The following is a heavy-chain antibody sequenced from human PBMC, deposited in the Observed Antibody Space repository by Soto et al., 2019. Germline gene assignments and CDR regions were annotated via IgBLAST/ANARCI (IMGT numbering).Heavy chain of an antibody. V-gene: IGHV1-69*12. Sequence: QVQLVQSGAEVKKPGSSVKISCKASGGTFRTNAFSWVRQAPGQGLEWMEVIIPIFPTPDYPQKFQGRVNITADESTTTTYMELSSLRSEDTATYYCAKDKDRQQLGGNYYYIMDVWGQGTTVTVSS. D-gene: IGHD3-10*01. CDR1: GGTFRTNA. J-gene: IGHJ6*02. CDR2: IIPIFPTP. CDR3: AKDKDRQQLGGNYYYIMDV.